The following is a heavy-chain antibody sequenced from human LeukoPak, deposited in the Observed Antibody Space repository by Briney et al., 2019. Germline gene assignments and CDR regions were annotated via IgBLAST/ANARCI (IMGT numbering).Heavy chain of an antibody. CDR1: GYTFTGYY. Sequence: ASVKVSCKASGYTFTGYYMHWVRQAPGQGLEWMGWINPNSGGTNYAQKFQGRVTMTRGTSISTAYMELSRLRSDDTAVYYCARDSLPSSSWYYYYYYMDVWGKGTTVTVSS. D-gene: IGHD6-13*01. J-gene: IGHJ6*03. V-gene: IGHV1-2*02. CDR2: INPNSGGT. CDR3: ARDSLPSSSWYYYYYYMDV.